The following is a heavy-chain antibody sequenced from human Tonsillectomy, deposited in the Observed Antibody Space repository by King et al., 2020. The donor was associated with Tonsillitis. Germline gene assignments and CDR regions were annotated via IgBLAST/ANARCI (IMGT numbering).Heavy chain of an antibody. CDR2: IDPSDSYT. CDR1: GYSFTSYW. CDR3: ARLDTPSFYYYNYMDV. Sequence: QLVQSGAEVKKPGESLRISCKGSGYSFTSYWISWVRQMPGKGLEWMGRIDPSDSYTNYSPSFQGHVTIPTDKYLSTASLQWSSLKASDTAMYYCARLDTPSFYYYNYMDVWGKGTTVTVSS. D-gene: IGHD5-18*01. J-gene: IGHJ6*03. V-gene: IGHV5-10-1*03.